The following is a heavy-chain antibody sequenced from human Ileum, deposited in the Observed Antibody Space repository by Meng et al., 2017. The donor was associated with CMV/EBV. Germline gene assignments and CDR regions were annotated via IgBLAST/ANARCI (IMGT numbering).Heavy chain of an antibody. CDR3: ATRRTPYGDYEYFQH. Sequence: QVQLQPWGAGLLNPSETLSLTCAVYGGSFSGYYWNWIRQPPGRGLEWIGEINHSGSTNYNPSLKSRVTISVDTSKNQFSLKLSSVTAADTAVYYCATRRTPYGDYEYFQHWGQGTLVTVSS. J-gene: IGHJ1*01. D-gene: IGHD4-17*01. CDR1: GGSFSGYY. V-gene: IGHV4-34*01. CDR2: INHSGST.